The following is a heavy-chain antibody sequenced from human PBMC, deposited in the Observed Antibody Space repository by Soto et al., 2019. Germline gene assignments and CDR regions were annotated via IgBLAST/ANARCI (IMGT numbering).Heavy chain of an antibody. CDR1: GGTFSNYT. D-gene: IGHD2-2*01. J-gene: IGHJ6*02. V-gene: IGHV1-69*01. Sequence: QVQLVQSGAEVKKPGSSVKVFCKASGGTFSNYTISWVRQAPGQGLEWMGGIIPVFGTTDYEQKFQGRVTITADGYTGTAYMKLSSLRSADTAVYYCARSSPYIVVRKPTGNQDYYGMDVWGQGTTVSVSS. CDR3: ARSSPYIVVRKPTGNQDYYGMDV. CDR2: IIPVFGTT.